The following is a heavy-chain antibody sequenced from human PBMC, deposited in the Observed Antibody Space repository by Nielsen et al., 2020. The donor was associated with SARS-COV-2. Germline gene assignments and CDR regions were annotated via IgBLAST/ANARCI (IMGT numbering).Heavy chain of an antibody. J-gene: IGHJ6*02. CDR2: ISSSSAYI. CDR3: ARDHRPGGYGMDV. CDR1: GFSFNTYS. D-gene: IGHD3-10*01. Sequence: GGSLRLSCVASGFSFNTYSMNWVRQAPGKGLEWVSCISSSSAYIYYADSVKGRFTISRDNAKNSLYLQMNSLRVEDTAIYYCARDHRPGGYGMDVWGQGTTVTVSS. V-gene: IGHV3-21*01.